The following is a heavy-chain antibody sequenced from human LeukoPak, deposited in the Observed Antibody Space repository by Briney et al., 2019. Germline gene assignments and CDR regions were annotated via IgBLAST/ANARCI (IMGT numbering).Heavy chain of an antibody. J-gene: IGHJ1*01. CDR1: GFTARSYG. CDR2: ISASGTTA. V-gene: IGHV3-23*01. D-gene: IGHD5-12*01. CDR3: ADGVDSLGDLRH. Sequence: GGSLRLSCVASGFTARSYGMSWVRQAPGKGLEWVAAISASGTTAYYADSVKGRFTISKDNLKSTLYLQMNSLRVDDTAVYYCADGVDSLGDLRHWGQGTLLTVSS.